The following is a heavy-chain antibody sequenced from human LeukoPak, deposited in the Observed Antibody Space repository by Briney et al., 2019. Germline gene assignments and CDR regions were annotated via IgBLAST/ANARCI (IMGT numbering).Heavy chain of an antibody. CDR3: ARGLNWNGGNMDV. V-gene: IGHV1-8*01. CDR2: MNPNSCNP. J-gene: IGHJ6*03. D-gene: IGHD1-1*01. Sequence: VASVKVSCKASGYTFTSYDINWVRQATGQGREWMGWMNPNSCNPGYAQNFQDRVIMTRTTSILSVSMELTSLRSDDTAVYYCARGLNWNGGNMDVWGKGTTVTVSS. CDR1: GYTFTSYD.